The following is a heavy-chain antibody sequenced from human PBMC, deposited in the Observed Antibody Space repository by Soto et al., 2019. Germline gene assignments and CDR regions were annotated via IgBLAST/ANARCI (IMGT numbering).Heavy chain of an antibody. J-gene: IGHJ6*02. CDR3: AREGYSSGYYYYYGMDV. CDR2: IYYSGST. Sequence: QVQLQESGPGLVKPSETLSLTCTVSGGSISSYYWSWIRQPPGKGLEWIGYIYYSGSTNYHPSLISRVTISVDTSKNQFFLKLSSVTAADTAVYYCAREGYSSGYYYYYGMDVWGQGTTVTVSS. V-gene: IGHV4-59*01. D-gene: IGHD3-22*01. CDR1: GGSISSYY.